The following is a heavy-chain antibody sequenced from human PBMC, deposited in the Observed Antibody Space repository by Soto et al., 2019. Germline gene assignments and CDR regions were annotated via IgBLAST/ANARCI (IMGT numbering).Heavy chain of an antibody. D-gene: IGHD3-3*01. CDR1: GGSISSSSYY. CDR2: IYYSGST. CDR3: ARHTSSVLRFLEWLSWFDP. Sequence: SETLFLTCTVSGGSISSSSYYWGWIRQPPGKGLEWIGSIYYSGSTYYNPSLKSRVTISVDTSKNQFSLKLSSVTAADTAVYYCARHTSSVLRFLEWLSWFDPWGQGTLVTVSS. J-gene: IGHJ5*02. V-gene: IGHV4-39*01.